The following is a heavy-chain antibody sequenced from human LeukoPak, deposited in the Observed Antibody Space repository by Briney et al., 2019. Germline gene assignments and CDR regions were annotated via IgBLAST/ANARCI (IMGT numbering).Heavy chain of an antibody. J-gene: IGHJ4*02. CDR3: ARDPGPD. D-gene: IGHD1-14*01. CDR1: GGSISSSSYY. CDR2: IYYSGST. V-gene: IGHV4-39*07. Sequence: PSETLSLTCTVSGGSISSSSYYWGWIRQPPGKGLEWIGSIYYSGSTYYNPSLKSRVTISVDTSKNQFSLKLSSVTAADTAVYYCARDPGPDWGQGTLVTVSS.